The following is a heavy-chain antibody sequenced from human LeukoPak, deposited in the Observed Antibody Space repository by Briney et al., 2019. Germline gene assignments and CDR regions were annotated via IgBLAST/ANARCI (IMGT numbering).Heavy chain of an antibody. CDR3: ARIYSGSHYS. V-gene: IGHV3-53*01. CDR1: GFIVNTYY. J-gene: IGHJ4*02. CDR2: IYSDGST. D-gene: IGHD1-26*01. Sequence: GGSLRLSCAVSGFIVNTYYMSWVRQAPGRGLEWVSIIYSDGSTYYADSVKGRFTISRDTSKNTLFLQMNSLRAEDTAVYYCARIYSGSHYSWGQGTLVTISS.